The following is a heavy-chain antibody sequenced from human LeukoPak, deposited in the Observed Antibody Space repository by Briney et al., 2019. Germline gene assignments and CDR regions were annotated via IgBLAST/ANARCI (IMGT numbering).Heavy chain of an antibody. CDR3: AGCHGVVTRYYYYMDV. CDR1: GFTFSSYG. Sequence: QTGGSLRLSCAASGFTFSSYGMHWVRQAPGKGLEWVAFIRYDGSNKYYADSVKGRFTISRDNSKNTLYLQMNSLRAEDTAVYYCAGCHGVVTRYYYYMDVWGKGTTVTVSS. D-gene: IGHD4-23*01. J-gene: IGHJ6*03. CDR2: IRYDGSNK. V-gene: IGHV3-30*02.